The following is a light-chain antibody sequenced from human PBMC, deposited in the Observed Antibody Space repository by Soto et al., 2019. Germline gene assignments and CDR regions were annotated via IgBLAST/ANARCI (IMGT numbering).Light chain of an antibody. CDR2: DIS. Sequence: EIVMTQSPAPLSVSPGERATLSCRASQSVSSNLAWYQQTPGQAPRLLIYDISTRATGIPARFSGSGSGTDFTLTIISLHAEDFAVYYCKQYKNWPLTLGGCTKVVI. J-gene: IGKJ4*01. CDR3: KQYKNWPLT. CDR1: QSVSSN. V-gene: IGKV3-15*01.